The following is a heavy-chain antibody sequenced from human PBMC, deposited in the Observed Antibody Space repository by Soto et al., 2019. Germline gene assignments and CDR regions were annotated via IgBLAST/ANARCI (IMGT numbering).Heavy chain of an antibody. CDR3: AGGGTYTSAFFY. D-gene: IGHD3-16*01. CDR1: GFTVSSKY. Sequence: EVQLVESGGGLVQPGGSLRLSCAASGFTVSSKYMSWVRQAPGKGLGWVSVVYSGGSTNNADSAKGRFTISRDNSKNTLFLQMESLRAEDTAVYYCAGGGTYTSAFFYWGQGTLVTVSS. CDR2: VYSGGST. V-gene: IGHV3-66*01. J-gene: IGHJ4*02.